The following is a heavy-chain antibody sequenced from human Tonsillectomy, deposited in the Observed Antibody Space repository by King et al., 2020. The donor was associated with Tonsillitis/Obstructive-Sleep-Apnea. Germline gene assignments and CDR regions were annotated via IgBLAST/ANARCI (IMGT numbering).Heavy chain of an antibody. CDR1: RFTFSSYA. V-gene: IGHV3-30*01. CDR3: AREDGYCSGGSCYSKAYDI. J-gene: IGHJ3*02. D-gene: IGHD2-15*01. Sequence: VQLVESGGGVVQPGRSLRLSCAASRFTFSSYAMHWVRQVPGKGLEWVAVISYDGGNKYYADSVKGRFTISRDNSKNTLYLQINSLRAEDTAVYYCAREDGYCSGGSCYSKAYDIWGQGTMVTVSS. CDR2: ISYDGGNK.